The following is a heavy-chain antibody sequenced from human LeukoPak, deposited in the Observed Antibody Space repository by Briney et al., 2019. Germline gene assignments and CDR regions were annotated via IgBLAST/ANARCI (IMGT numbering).Heavy chain of an antibody. CDR1: GGSFSGYY. J-gene: IGHJ6*03. CDR3: AREYYRGYYYMDV. Sequence: PSETLSLTCAVYGGSFSGYYWSWIRQPPGKGLEWIGEINHSGSTNYNPSLKSRVTISVDTSKNQFSLKLSSVTAADTAVYYCAREYYRGYYYMDVWGKGTTVTVSS. CDR2: INHSGST. D-gene: IGHD3-10*01. V-gene: IGHV4-34*01.